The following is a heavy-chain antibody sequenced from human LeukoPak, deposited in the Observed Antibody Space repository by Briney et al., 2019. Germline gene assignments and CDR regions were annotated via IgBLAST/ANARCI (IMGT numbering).Heavy chain of an antibody. CDR2: INHSGST. J-gene: IGHJ6*03. CDR3: ARVSTYPYYYYYMDV. Sequence: SETLSLTCTVSGGSISSSSYYWGWIRQPPGKGLEWIGEINHSGSTNYNPSLKSRVTISVDTSKNQFSLKLSSVTAADTAVYYCARVSTYPYYYYYMDVWGKGTTVTVSS. CDR1: GGSISSSSYY. V-gene: IGHV4-39*07. D-gene: IGHD2-21*01.